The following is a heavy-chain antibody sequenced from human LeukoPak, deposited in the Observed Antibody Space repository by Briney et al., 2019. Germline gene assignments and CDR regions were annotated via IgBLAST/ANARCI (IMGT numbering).Heavy chain of an antibody. J-gene: IGHJ3*02. CDR2: INHSGST. CDR3: ARVLPPLGYGDYGFGAFDI. CDR1: GGSFSGYY. D-gene: IGHD4-17*01. V-gene: IGHV4-34*01. Sequence: SETLSLTCAVYGGSFSGYYWSWIRQPPGKGLEWIGEINHSGSTNYNPSLKSRVTISVDTSKNQFSLKLSSVTAADTAVYYCARVLPPLGYGDYGFGAFDIWGQGTMVTASS.